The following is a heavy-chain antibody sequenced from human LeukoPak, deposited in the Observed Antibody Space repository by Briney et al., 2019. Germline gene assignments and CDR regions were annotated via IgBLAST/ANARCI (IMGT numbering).Heavy chain of an antibody. V-gene: IGHV3-48*03. J-gene: IGHJ3*02. CDR2: ISSTGFTI. CDR1: GFTFSTSE. D-gene: IGHD3-10*01. CDR3: AKVKYGSSIGARDI. Sequence: PGGSLRLSCAASGFTFSTSEMNWVRQAPGKGLEWVSYISSTGFTIYDADSVRGRFTISRDNAKNLLYLQMNSLRAEDTGVYYCAKVKYGSSIGARDIWGQGTMVTVSS.